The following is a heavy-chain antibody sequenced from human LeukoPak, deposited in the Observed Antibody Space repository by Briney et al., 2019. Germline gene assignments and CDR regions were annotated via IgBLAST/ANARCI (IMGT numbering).Heavy chain of an antibody. D-gene: IGHD5-18*01. CDR2: IYTSGST. V-gene: IGHV4-4*07. J-gene: IGHJ5*02. CDR3: ARVEIVGQYSYGQNWFHP. CDR1: GGSMSSYY. Sequence: SETLSLTCSVSGGSMSSYYWSWIRQPPGKGLEWIGRIYTSGSTNYNPSLKSRVTMSVDTSKNQFSLKLNSVTAADTAVYYCARVEIVGQYSYGQNWFHPWGQGTLVILPS.